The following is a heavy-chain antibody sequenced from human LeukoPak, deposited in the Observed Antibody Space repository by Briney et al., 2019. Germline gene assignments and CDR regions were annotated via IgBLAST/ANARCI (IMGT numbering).Heavy chain of an antibody. V-gene: IGHV4-34*01. CDR1: GGSFSGYY. CDR2: INHSGST. D-gene: IGHD3-3*01. Sequence: SETLSLTCAVYGGSFSGYYWSWIRQPPGKGLEWIGEINHSGSTNYNPSLKSRVTISVDTSKNQFSLKLSSVTAADTAVYYCARGLVLRFLEWSPYYYYYGMDVWGQGTTVTVSS. CDR3: ARGLVLRFLEWSPYYYYYGMDV. J-gene: IGHJ6*02.